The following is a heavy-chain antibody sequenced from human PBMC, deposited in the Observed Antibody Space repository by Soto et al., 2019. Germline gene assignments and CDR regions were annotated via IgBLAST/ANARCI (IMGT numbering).Heavy chain of an antibody. CDR1: GFTFSSYE. J-gene: IGHJ6*02. D-gene: IGHD6-13*01. CDR3: ARERLVAAAPKSHYYYGMDV. Sequence: LRLSCAASGFTFSSYEMNWVRQAPGKGLEWVSYISSSGSTIYYADSVKGRFTISRDNAKNSLYLQMNSLRAEDTAVYYCARERLVAAAPKSHYYYGMDVWGQGTTVTVSS. V-gene: IGHV3-48*03. CDR2: ISSSGSTI.